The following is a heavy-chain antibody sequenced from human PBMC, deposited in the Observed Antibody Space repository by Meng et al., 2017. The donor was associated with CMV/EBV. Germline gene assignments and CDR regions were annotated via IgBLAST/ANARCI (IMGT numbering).Heavy chain of an antibody. Sequence: ATSGFTFSSYAMRWVRRPPRKGLEWISSITSDGSDTYYADSVMGRFTISRDNSENTLYLQMSSLRADDTAVYFCARQDNTNWYSLDYWGQGTLVTVSS. D-gene: IGHD7-27*01. CDR1: GFTFSSYA. CDR3: ARQDNTNWYSLDY. J-gene: IGHJ4*02. V-gene: IGHV3-23*01. CDR2: ITSDGSDT.